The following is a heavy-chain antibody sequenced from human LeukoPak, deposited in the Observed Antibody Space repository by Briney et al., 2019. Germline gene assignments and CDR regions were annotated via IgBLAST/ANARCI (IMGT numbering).Heavy chain of an antibody. CDR2: IGWDGLST. V-gene: IGHV3-43D*03. J-gene: IGHJ4*02. CDR3: AKGDYIGAAGPPVDN. D-gene: IGHD6-13*01. Sequence: GGPLRLCCAASGFTYDHYAMHWVRQAPGKGLEWVSLIGWDGLSTYYADSVKGRFTISRDNSKDSLYLQMNSLAAEDTAFYYCAKGDYIGAAGPPVDNWGQGALVTVSS. CDR1: GFTYDHYA.